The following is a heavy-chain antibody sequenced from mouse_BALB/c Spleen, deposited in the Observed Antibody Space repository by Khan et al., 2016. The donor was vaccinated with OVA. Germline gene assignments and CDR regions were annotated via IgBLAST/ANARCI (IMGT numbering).Heavy chain of an antibody. V-gene: IGHV9-3-1*01. CDR2: INTYTGEP. CDR1: GYTFTIYG. Sequence: QIQLVQSGPELKKPGETVKISCKASGYTFTIYGMNWVRQAPGKGLKWMGWINTYTGEPTYADDFKGRFAFSLETSASTAFLQINNLKNEDTATYFGARVGYNGTMDDWGQGTSVTGAS. J-gene: IGHJ4*01. CDR3: ARVGYNGTMDD. D-gene: IGHD2-14*01.